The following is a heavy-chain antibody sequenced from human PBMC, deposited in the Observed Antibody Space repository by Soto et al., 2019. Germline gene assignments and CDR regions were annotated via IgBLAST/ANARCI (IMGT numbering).Heavy chain of an antibody. J-gene: IGHJ4*02. CDR3: ARSDGRY. CDR1: GGSIRNNY. CDR2: IYYTGTS. Sequence: SETLSLTCTVSGGSIRNNYWSWIRQPPGKGLEWVGYIYYTGTSKYNPSLKSRVTISVDSSKNQFSLKLSSVTAADTAVYYCARSDGRYWGQGTLVTVSS. V-gene: IGHV4-59*12.